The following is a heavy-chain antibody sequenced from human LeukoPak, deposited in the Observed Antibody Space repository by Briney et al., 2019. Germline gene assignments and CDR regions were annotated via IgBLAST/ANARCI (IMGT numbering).Heavy chain of an antibody. CDR1: GGSISSYY. J-gene: IGHJ6*02. D-gene: IGHD3-10*01. CDR3: ARDRPMVRGGYYYGMDV. CDR2: IYYSGST. V-gene: IGHV4-59*01. Sequence: PSETLSLTCTVSGGSISSYYWSWIRQPPGKGLEWIGYIYYSGSTNYNPSLKSRVTISVDTSKNQFSLKLSSVTAADTAVYYCARDRPMVRGGYYYGMDVWGQGTTVTVSS.